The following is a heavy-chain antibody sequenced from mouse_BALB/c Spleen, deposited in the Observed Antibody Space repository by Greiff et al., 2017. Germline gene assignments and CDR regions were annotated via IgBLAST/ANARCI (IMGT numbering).Heavy chain of an antibody. CDR3: ARVSYYDYDYAMDY. CDR2: ISYDGSN. CDR1: GYSITSGYY. D-gene: IGHD2-4*01. Sequence: DVQLQESGPGLVKPSQSLSLTCSVTGYSITSGYYWNWIRQFPGNKLEWMGYISYDGSNNYNPSLKNRISITRDTSKNQFFLKLNSVTTEDTATYYCARVSYYDYDYAMDYWGQGTSVTVSS. V-gene: IGHV3-6*02. J-gene: IGHJ4*01.